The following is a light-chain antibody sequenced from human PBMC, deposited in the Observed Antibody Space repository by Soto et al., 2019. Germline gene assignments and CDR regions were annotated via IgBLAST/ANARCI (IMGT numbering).Light chain of an antibody. CDR1: QNVSSY. CDR3: QQRSNWPPWT. CDR2: DAS. J-gene: IGKJ1*01. V-gene: IGKV3-11*01. Sequence: EIVLTQSPATLSLSPGERATLSCRASQNVSSYLAWYQQKPGQAPRLLIYDASNRATGIPARFSGSGSGTDFSFTISSLEPEDFAVYYCQQRSNWPPWTFGQGTKVEIK.